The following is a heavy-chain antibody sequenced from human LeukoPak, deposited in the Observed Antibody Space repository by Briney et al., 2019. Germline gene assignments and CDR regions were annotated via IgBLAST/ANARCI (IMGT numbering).Heavy chain of an antibody. Sequence: ASVKVSCKASGYTFTGYYMHWVRQAPGQGLEWMGWINPNSGGTNYAQKFQGRVTITADKSTSTAYMELSSLRSEDTAVYYCARVSTGTIDYWGQGTLVTVSS. CDR1: GYTFTGYY. CDR2: INPNSGGT. V-gene: IGHV1-2*02. CDR3: ARVSTGTIDY. J-gene: IGHJ4*02. D-gene: IGHD1-1*01.